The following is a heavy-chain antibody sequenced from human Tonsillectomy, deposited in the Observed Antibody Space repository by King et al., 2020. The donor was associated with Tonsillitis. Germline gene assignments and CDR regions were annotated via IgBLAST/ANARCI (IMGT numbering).Heavy chain of an antibody. CDR1: GFTVSSNY. V-gene: IGHV3-66*01. Sequence: VQLVESGGGLVQPGGSLRLSCAASGFTVSSNYMSWVRQAPGKGLEWVSVIYSGGSTYYADSVKGRFTISRDNSKNTLYLQMNSLRAEDTAVYYCARAKKGRIAAAGISLRFWELYYFDYWGQGTLVTVSS. CDR2: IYSGGST. J-gene: IGHJ4*02. D-gene: IGHD6-13*01. CDR3: ARAKKGRIAAAGISLRFWELYYFDY.